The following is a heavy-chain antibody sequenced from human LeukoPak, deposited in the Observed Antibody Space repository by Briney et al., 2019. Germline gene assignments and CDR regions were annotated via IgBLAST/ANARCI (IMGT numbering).Heavy chain of an antibody. CDR1: GFTFSSYW. CDR2: IYSGGST. V-gene: IGHV3-53*01. CDR3: ARLALYYDYVWGSYTNYYFDY. Sequence: GGSLRLSCAASGFTFSSYWMHWVRQAPGKGLEWVSVIYSGGSTYYADSVKGRFTISRDNSKNTLYLQMNSLRAEDTAVYYCARLALYYDYVWGSYTNYYFDYWGQGTLVTVSS. J-gene: IGHJ4*02. D-gene: IGHD3-16*01.